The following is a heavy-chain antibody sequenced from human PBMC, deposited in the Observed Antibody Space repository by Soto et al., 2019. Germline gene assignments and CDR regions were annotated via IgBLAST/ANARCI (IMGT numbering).Heavy chain of an antibody. CDR1: GFTVSSNY. CDR3: VSTTDDSSGYYYGRY. CDR2: IYSGGST. Sequence: EVQLVESGGGLVQPGGSLRLSWAASGFTVSSNYMSWVRQAPGKGLEGVSVIYSGGSTYYADSVKGRFTISRDNSKNTLYLQMNSLRAEDTAVYYCVSTTDDSSGYYYGRYWGQGTLVTVSS. D-gene: IGHD3-22*01. J-gene: IGHJ4*02. V-gene: IGHV3-66*01.